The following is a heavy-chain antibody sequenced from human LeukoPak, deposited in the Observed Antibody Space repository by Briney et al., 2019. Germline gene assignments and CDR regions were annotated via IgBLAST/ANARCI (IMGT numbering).Heavy chain of an antibody. CDR1: GGSFSGYY. J-gene: IGHJ6*03. CDR3: ARLKEGLKDCSGGSCYPHLGYYYYYMDV. Sequence: PSETLSLTCAVYGGSFSGYYWSWIRQPPGKGLEWIGEINHSGSTNYNPSLKRRVTISVDTSKNQFSLKLSSVTAADTAVYYCARLKEGLKDCSGGSCYPHLGYYYYYMDVWGKGTTVTISS. V-gene: IGHV4-34*01. D-gene: IGHD2-15*01. CDR2: INHSGST.